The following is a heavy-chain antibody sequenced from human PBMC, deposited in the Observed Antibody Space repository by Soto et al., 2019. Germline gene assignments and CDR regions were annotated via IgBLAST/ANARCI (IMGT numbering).Heavy chain of an antibody. CDR3: ARDRDNWNSVDY. J-gene: IGHJ4*02. D-gene: IGHD1-7*01. V-gene: IGHV3-11*01. CDR2: ISSSGSTI. Sequence: WGSLGLSCAASGFTFSDYYMSWIRQAPGKGLEWVSYISSSGSTIYYADSVKGRFTISRDNAKNSLYLQMNSLRAEDTAVYYWARDRDNWNSVDYWGPGTLVTV. CDR1: GFTFSDYY.